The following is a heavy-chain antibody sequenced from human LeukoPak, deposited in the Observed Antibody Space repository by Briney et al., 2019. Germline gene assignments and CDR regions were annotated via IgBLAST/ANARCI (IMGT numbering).Heavy chain of an antibody. J-gene: IGHJ4*02. CDR2: MNPNSGNT. D-gene: IGHD5-12*01. Sequence: ASVKVPCKASGYTFTSYDINWVRQATGQGLEWMGWMNPNSGNTGYAQKFQGRVTMTRSTSISTAYMELSSLRSEDTAVYYCARGSTVDTVATPLKYWGPGTLVTVSS. CDR3: ARGSTVDTVATPLKY. V-gene: IGHV1-8*01. CDR1: GYTFTSYD.